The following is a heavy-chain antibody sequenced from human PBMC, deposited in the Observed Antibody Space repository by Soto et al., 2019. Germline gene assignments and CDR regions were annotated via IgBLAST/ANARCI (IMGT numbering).Heavy chain of an antibody. CDR2: ISSYNGDT. D-gene: IGHD5-12*01. CDR3: ARKGVAPYYYYGMDV. J-gene: IGHJ6*02. Sequence: QVQLVQSGAEVKKPGASVKVSCKASGYTFTRSGISWVRQAPGQGPEWMGWISSYNGDTNYAQTFQGRVTMTTDTSKSTAYMELRSLRSDDTAVYYCARKGVAPYYYYGMDVWGQGTPVTVSS. V-gene: IGHV1-18*01. CDR1: GYTFTRSG.